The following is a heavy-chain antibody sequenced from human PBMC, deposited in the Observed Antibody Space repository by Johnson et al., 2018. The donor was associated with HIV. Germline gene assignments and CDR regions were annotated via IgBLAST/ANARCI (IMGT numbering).Heavy chain of an antibody. CDR2: IQYDGNNK. CDR1: GFTFSNYG. Sequence: QVQLVESGGGVVQPGGSLRLSCAASGFTFSNYGMHWVRQAPGKGLEWVAFIQYDGNNKYYVDSVKGRFTISRDNSKNTLYLQMNSLRPMDTAMYYCASGVTARAPLLIWGQGTMVTVSS. J-gene: IGHJ3*02. V-gene: IGHV3-30*02. D-gene: IGHD2-8*02. CDR3: ASGVTARAPLLI.